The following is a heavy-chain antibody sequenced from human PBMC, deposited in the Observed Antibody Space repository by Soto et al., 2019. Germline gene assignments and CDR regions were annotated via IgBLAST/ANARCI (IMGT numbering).Heavy chain of an antibody. Sequence: SETLSLTCTVSGDSIRGYYWSWIRQPPGKGLEWIGYIYYSGSINYNPSLKSRVSISINTSKNQFSLKLSSVTAADTAVFYCARLGDYYDSSGSRSWYFDYWGQGTLVTVSS. CDR2: IYYSGSI. CDR3: ARLGDYYDSSGSRSWYFDY. CDR1: GDSIRGYY. J-gene: IGHJ4*02. V-gene: IGHV4-59*08. D-gene: IGHD3-22*01.